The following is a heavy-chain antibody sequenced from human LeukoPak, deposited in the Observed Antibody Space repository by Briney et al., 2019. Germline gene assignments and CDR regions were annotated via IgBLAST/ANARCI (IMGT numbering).Heavy chain of an antibody. CDR3: ASPFRAWPPVTLWFGDHKEGAFDI. Sequence: SVKVSCKASGGTFSSYAISWVRQAPGQGLEWMGRIIPILGIANYAQKFQGRVTITADKSTSTAYMELSSLRSEDTAVYYCASPFRAWPPVTLWFGDHKEGAFDIWGQGTMVTVSS. D-gene: IGHD3-10*01. CDR2: IIPILGIA. J-gene: IGHJ3*02. V-gene: IGHV1-69*04. CDR1: GGTFSSYA.